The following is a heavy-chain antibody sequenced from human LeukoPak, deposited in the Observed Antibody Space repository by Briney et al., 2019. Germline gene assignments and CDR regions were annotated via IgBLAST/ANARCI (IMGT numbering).Heavy chain of an antibody. CDR2: TIPIFGTA. Sequence: SVKVSCKASGATFISYAISWVRQAPGQGLEWMGGTIPIFGTANYAQKFQGRVTITADESTSTAYMELSSLRSEDTAVYYCARSNYYYGMDVWGQGTTVTVSS. CDR1: GATFISYA. J-gene: IGHJ6*02. CDR3: ARSNYYYGMDV. V-gene: IGHV1-69*13.